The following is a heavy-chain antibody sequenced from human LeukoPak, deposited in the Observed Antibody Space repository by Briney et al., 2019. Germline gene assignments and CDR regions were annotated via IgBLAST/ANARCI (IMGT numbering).Heavy chain of an antibody. J-gene: IGHJ4*02. CDR2: INPNSGGT. CDR3: ARDKPAEAALDF. Sequence: ASVKVSCKASGYTFTGYYIHWVRQAPGQGLEWMGWINPNSGGTNYAQNFQGRVTMTRDRSINTAYMDLRSLTYDDTAVYYCARDKPAEAALDFWGQGTLVTVSS. V-gene: IGHV1-2*02. CDR1: GYTFTGYY.